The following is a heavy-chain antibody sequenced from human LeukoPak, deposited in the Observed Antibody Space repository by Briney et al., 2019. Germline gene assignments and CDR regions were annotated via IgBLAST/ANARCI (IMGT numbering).Heavy chain of an antibody. CDR1: GFTFSSYS. CDR2: ISSSSSTI. D-gene: IGHD3-10*01. CDR3: ARGMVRGVIDPSMGY. Sequence: GGSLRLSCAASGFTFSSYSMNWVRQAPGKGLEWASYISSSSSTIYYADSVKGRFTISRDNAKNSLYLQMNSLRAEDTAVYYCARGMVRGVIDPSMGYWGQGTLVTVSS. V-gene: IGHV3-48*01. J-gene: IGHJ4*02.